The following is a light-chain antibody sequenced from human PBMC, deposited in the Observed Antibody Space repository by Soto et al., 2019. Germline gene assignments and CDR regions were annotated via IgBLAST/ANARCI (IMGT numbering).Light chain of an antibody. CDR3: LQASTFPRT. V-gene: IGKV1-5*03. Sequence: DFQMTQSPSTLSASVGDRVTITCRASQNIRSRLAWFQQKPGKAPQLLIQTASTLVRETPSRFSGSGSGTDFLLTINNLQPEDFATYYCLQASTFPRTFGQGTKVDIK. CDR2: TAS. CDR1: QNIRSR. J-gene: IGKJ1*01.